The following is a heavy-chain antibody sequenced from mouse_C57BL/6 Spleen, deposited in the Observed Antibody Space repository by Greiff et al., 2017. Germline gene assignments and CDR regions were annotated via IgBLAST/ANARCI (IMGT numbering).Heavy chain of an antibody. J-gene: IGHJ2*01. V-gene: IGHV1-50*01. Sequence: VQLQQPGAELVKPGASVKLSCKASGYTFTSYWMQWVKQRPGQGLEWIGEIDPSDSYTNYNQKFKGKATLTVDTSSSTAYMQLSSLTSEDSAVYYCARVPPPSSGYDYWGPGTTLTVSS. CDR2: IDPSDSYT. CDR3: ARVPPPSSGYDY. CDR1: GYTFTSYW. D-gene: IGHD3-2*02.